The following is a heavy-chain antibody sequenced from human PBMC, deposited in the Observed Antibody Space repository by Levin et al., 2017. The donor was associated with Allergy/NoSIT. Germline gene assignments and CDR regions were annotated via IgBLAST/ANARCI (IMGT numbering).Heavy chain of an antibody. J-gene: IGHJ4*02. CDR1: GFTFSSCG. Sequence: GGSLRLSCAASGFTFSSCGMHWVRQAPGKGLEWVAVISYDGSHKYYADSVKGRFTISRDNSKNTLYLQMNSLRTEDAAVYFCTKDLHDPITIFGVALDYWGQGTLVTVSS. V-gene: IGHV3-30*18. CDR3: TKDLHDPITIFGVALDY. D-gene: IGHD3-3*01. CDR2: ISYDGSHK.